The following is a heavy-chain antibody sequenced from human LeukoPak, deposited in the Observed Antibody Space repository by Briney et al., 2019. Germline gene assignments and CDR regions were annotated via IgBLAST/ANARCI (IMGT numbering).Heavy chain of an antibody. CDR2: ISAYNGNT. CDR3: ARDLSIAAARFPCY. J-gene: IGHJ4*02. V-gene: IGHV1-18*01. D-gene: IGHD6-13*01. CDR1: GYTFTSYG. Sequence: GASVKVSCKASGYTFTSYGISWVRQAPGQGLEWMGWISAYNGNTNYAQKLQGRVTMTTDTSTSTAYMELRSLRSDDTAVYYCARDLSIAAARFPCYWGQGTLVTVSS.